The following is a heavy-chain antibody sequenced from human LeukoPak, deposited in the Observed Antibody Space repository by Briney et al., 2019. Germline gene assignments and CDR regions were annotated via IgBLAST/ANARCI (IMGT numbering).Heavy chain of an antibody. CDR2: INPSGGST. CDR1: GYTFTSYY. CDR3: ARDRGIYCSSTSCVSAFDM. Sequence: ASVTVSCKASGYTFTSYYMHWVRQAPGQGLEWMGIINPSGGSTSYAQKLQGRVTMTRDTSTSTVYMELRSLRSEDSAVYYCARDRGIYCSSTSCVSAFDMWGQGTLVTVSS. J-gene: IGHJ3*02. V-gene: IGHV1-46*04. D-gene: IGHD2-2*01.